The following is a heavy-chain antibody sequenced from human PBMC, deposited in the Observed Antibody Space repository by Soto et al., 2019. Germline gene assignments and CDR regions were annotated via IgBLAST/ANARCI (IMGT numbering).Heavy chain of an antibody. CDR1: GFTFSSYA. CDR2: ISYDGSNK. D-gene: IGHD1-1*01. CDR3: ARDHRDWNDEAHDY. Sequence: GGSLRLSCAASGFTFSSYAMHWVRQAPGKGLEWVAVISYDGSNKYYADSVKGRFTISRDNSKNTLYLQMNSLRAEDTAVYYCARDHRDWNDEAHDYWGQGTLVTVSS. V-gene: IGHV3-30-3*01. J-gene: IGHJ4*02.